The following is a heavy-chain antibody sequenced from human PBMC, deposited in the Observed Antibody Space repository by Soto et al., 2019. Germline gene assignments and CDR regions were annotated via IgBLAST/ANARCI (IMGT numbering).Heavy chain of an antibody. V-gene: IGHV3-74*01. J-gene: IGHJ4*02. CDR1: GFTFSSYW. CDR3: AKRTSMSGNYYFDY. CDR2: INSDGSSI. D-gene: IGHD3-10*01. Sequence: EVQLVESGGGLVQPGGSLRLSCAASGFTFSSYWLHWVRQAPGKGLVWVARINSDGSSISYADSVTGRFTISRDNAKNTRYLQMNRLGAEDTAVYYCAKRTSMSGNYYFDYWGQGILVTVSS.